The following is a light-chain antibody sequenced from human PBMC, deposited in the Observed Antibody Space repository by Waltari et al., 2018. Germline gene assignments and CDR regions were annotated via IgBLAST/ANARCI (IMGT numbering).Light chain of an antibody. Sequence: QSALTQPRSVSGSPGQSVTISCTGTSSDVGYYNYVSWYQQQPGKAPNVIIYDVNERPSGVPDRFSGSKSGNTASLTISGLQAEDEADYYCCSYAGNYLRVFGGGTKLTVL. V-gene: IGLV2-11*01. CDR1: SSDVGYYNY. J-gene: IGLJ2*01. CDR2: DVN. CDR3: CSYAGNYLRV.